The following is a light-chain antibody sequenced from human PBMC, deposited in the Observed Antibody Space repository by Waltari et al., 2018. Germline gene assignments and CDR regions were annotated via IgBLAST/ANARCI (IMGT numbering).Light chain of an antibody. J-gene: IGLJ2*01. CDR3: SSYADSNPVV. CDR2: EVS. Sequence: QSALTQPPSASGSPGQSVTISCTGTSSDIGCYDYVSWYQQHPGEAPKLLIYEVSERPSGVPDRFSGSKSGTTASLTVSGLQSEDEAHYYCSSYADSNPVVFGGGTKLTVL. CDR1: SSDIGCYDY. V-gene: IGLV2-8*01.